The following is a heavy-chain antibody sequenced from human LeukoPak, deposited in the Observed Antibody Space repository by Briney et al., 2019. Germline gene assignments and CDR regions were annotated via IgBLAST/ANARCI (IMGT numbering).Heavy chain of an antibody. CDR3: ARMSGGSSRTFDY. CDR2: IYYSGST. D-gene: IGHD6-13*01. Sequence: SETLSLTCTVSGGSISSSSYYWGWIRQPPGKGLEWIGSIYYSGSTYYNPSLKSRVTISVDTSKNQFSLKLSSVTAADTAVYYCARMSGGSSRTFDYWGQGALVTVSS. CDR1: GGSISSSSYY. V-gene: IGHV4-39*07. J-gene: IGHJ4*02.